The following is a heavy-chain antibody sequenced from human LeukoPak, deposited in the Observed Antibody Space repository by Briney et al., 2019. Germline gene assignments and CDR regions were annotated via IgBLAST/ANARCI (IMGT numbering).Heavy chain of an antibody. Sequence: PSETLSLTCTVSGGSISSSSYYWGWIRQPPGKGLEWIGSIYYSGSTCYNPSLKSRVTISVDTSKNQFSLKLSSVTAADTAVYYCARQEAVAGTWAWFDPWGQGTLVTVSS. D-gene: IGHD6-19*01. J-gene: IGHJ5*02. CDR2: IYYSGST. CDR1: GGSISSSSYY. CDR3: ARQEAVAGTWAWFDP. V-gene: IGHV4-39*01.